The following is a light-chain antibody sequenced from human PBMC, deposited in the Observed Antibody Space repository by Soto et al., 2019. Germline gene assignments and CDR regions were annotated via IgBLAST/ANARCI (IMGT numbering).Light chain of an antibody. V-gene: IGKV1-5*01. CDR3: QQYHGYSLT. J-gene: IGKJ1*01. Sequence: DIQMTQSHSTLSASVGDRVTITCRASQTISFSLAWYQQKPGKAPKLLIYDASTLQSGVPSRFSGSESGTEFILTISGLQPDDLATYYCQQYHGYSLTFGQGTKVEI. CDR1: QTISFS. CDR2: DAS.